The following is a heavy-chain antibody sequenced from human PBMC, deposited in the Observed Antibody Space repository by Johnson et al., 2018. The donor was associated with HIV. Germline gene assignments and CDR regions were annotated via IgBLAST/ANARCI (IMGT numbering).Heavy chain of an antibody. V-gene: IGHV3-7*01. CDR3: AREQWADAFDI. D-gene: IGHD6-19*01. J-gene: IGHJ3*02. CDR2: IKQEGSEK. Sequence: VQLVESGGGLVQPGGSLRLSCAASGFTFSSYWMSWVRQAPGKGLEWVANIKQEGSEKYYVDYVKGRFTISRDNAKNSLYLQMNSLRAEDTAVYYCAREQWADAFDIWGQGTMVTVSS. CDR1: GFTFSSYW.